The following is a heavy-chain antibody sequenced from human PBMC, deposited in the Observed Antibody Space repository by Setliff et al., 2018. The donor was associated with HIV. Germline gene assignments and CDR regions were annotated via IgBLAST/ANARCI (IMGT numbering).Heavy chain of an antibody. Sequence: SETLSLTCTVSGGSISSSSYYWGWIRQPPGKGLEWIGSIYYSGSTYYNPSLKSRVTISVDTSKNQFSLRLSSVTAADTAMYHCVRDDYGYNGKGFDYWGPGTLVTVSS. CDR1: GGSISSSSYY. J-gene: IGHJ4*02. CDR2: IYYSGST. CDR3: VRDDYGYNGKGFDY. D-gene: IGHD4-17*01. V-gene: IGHV4-39*02.